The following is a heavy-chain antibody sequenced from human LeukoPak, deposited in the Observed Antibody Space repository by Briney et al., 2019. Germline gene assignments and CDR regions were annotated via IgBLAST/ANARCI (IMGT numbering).Heavy chain of an antibody. J-gene: IGHJ5*02. CDR2: ISGSGGST. V-gene: IGHV3-23*01. D-gene: IGHD6-19*01. Sequence: GGSLRLSCAASGFTFSSYGMIWVRQAPGKGLEWVSAISGSGGSTYYADSVKGRFTISRDNSKNTLYLQMNSLRAEDTAVYYCAKASKWLVAYNWFDPWGQGTLVTVSS. CDR1: GFTFSSYG. CDR3: AKASKWLVAYNWFDP.